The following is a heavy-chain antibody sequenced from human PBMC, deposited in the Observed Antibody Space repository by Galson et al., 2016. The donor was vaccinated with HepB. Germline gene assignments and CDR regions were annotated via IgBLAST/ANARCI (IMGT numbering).Heavy chain of an antibody. V-gene: IGHV1-3*04. CDR1: GYSFISYG. CDR2: INTGNGNT. Sequence: SVKVSCKASGYSFISYGLRWVRQAPGQRLEWMGWINTGNGNTKYSQKFQGRVTISRDTSASIAYMELSSLRSEDTAVYYCARDPPFHLYWGQGTLVTVSS. J-gene: IGHJ4*02. CDR3: ARDPPFHLY.